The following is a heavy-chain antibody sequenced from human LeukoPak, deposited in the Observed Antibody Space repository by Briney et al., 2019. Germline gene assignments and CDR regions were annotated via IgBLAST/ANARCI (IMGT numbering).Heavy chain of an antibody. CDR2: INHSGST. CDR3: ARQTSVAGYYYYYYYYMDV. Sequence: SETLSLTCAVYGGSFSGYYWSWIRQPPGKGLEWIGEINHSGSTNYNPSLKSRVTISVDTSKNQFSLKLSSVTAADTAVYYCARQTSVAGYYYYYYYYMDVWGKGTTVTVSS. J-gene: IGHJ6*03. D-gene: IGHD6-19*01. CDR1: GGSFSGYY. V-gene: IGHV4-34*01.